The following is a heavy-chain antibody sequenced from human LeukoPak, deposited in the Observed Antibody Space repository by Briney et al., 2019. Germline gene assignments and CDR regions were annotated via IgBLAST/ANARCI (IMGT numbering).Heavy chain of an antibody. D-gene: IGHD6-19*01. V-gene: IGHV1-24*01. CDR2: FDPEDGET. J-gene: IGHJ6*02. CDR1: GYTLTELS. CDR3: ATRAGYYYYYGMDV. Sequence: RASVEVSCKVSGYTLTELSMHWVRQAPGKGLEWMGGFDPEDGETIYAQKFQGRVTMTEDTSTDTAYMELSSLRSEDTAVYYCATRAGYYYYYGMDVWGQGTTVTVSS.